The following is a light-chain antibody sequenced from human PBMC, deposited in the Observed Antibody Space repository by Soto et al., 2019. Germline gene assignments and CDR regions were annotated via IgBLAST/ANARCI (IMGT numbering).Light chain of an antibody. CDR3: SSYAGGNNLL. CDR1: SSDIGGYIY. Sequence: QSALTQPASVSASPGQSITISCTGTSSDIGGYIYVSWYQHHPGKAPRLMIYEVSSRPSGVPDRFSGSKSGSTASLTVSGLQAEDEADYYCSSYAGGNNLLFGGGTKLTVL. CDR2: EVS. V-gene: IGLV2-8*01. J-gene: IGLJ2*01.